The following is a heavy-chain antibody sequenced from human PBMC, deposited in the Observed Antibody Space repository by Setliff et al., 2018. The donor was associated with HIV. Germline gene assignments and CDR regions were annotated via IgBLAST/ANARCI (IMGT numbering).Heavy chain of an antibody. V-gene: IGHV4-31*03. J-gene: IGHJ4*02. CDR1: GGSLNSATYH. CDR3: GRHPPTSDYNYNLIFDY. D-gene: IGHD1-1*01. CDR2: IYYTGNT. Sequence: PSETLSLTCTVPGGSLNSATYHGTFIRQCPGKGLEWIGNIYYTGNTDYNPSLKSRVTMSLDTSKNQFSLNLRSVTAADTATYYCGRHPPTSDYNYNLIFDYWGRGVLVTVSS.